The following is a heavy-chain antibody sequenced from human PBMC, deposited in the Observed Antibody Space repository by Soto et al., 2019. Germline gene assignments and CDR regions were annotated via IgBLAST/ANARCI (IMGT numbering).Heavy chain of an antibody. Sequence: PGGSLRLPCAASGFTFSGYGMHWVRQAQGKGLEWVAVIWYDGSNKYYADSVKGRFTISRDNSKNTLYLQMNSLRAEDTAVYYCARVYYDSSGYYFDYWGQGTLVTVSS. J-gene: IGHJ4*02. V-gene: IGHV3-33*01. CDR2: IWYDGSNK. D-gene: IGHD3-22*01. CDR1: GFTFSGYG. CDR3: ARVYYDSSGYYFDY.